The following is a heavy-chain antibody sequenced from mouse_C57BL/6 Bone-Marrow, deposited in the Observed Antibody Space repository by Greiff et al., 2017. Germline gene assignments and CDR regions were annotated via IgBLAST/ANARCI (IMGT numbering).Heavy chain of an antibody. D-gene: IGHD3-3*01. CDR2: IEPNSGGT. J-gene: IGHJ3*01. CDR3: ARREGCTPFAY. CDR1: DYTFTSYW. Sequence: VQLQQPGAELVKPGASVKLSCKASDYTFTSYWMHWVKQRPGRGLEWMGRIEPNSGGTKYNEKFKCKATLTVDESSTTAYMRLGRLTSEDSAVYYCARREGCTPFAYWGQGTQVTVSA. V-gene: IGHV1-72*01.